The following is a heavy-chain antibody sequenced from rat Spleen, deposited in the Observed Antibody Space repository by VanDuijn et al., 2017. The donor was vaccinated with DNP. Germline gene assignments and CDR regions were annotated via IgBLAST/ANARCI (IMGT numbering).Heavy chain of an antibody. CDR3: ARHAYTTDYYSYWYFDF. V-gene: IGHV5-7*01. D-gene: IGHD1-6*01. J-gene: IGHJ1*01. Sequence: EVQLVESGGGLVQVGRSMKLSCAASGFTFSNYDMAWVRQAPKKGLEWVGTISYDGSRTYYRDSVKGRFTISRDKAKSTLYLQRDSLRSEDTATYYCARHAYTTDYYSYWYFDFWGPGTMVTVSS. CDR2: ISYDGSRT. CDR1: GFTFSNYD.